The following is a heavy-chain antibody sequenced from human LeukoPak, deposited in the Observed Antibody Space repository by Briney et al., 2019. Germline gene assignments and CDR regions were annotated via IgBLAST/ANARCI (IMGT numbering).Heavy chain of an antibody. J-gene: IGHJ4*02. Sequence: ASVNVSCKASVYTFIRYDINWVRQATGQGLEWMGWMNPNSGNTGYAQKFQGRVTMTRNSSITTAYMELSSLRSEDTAVYYCARRHGRCSDGSCYYPDYWGQGTLVTVSS. CDR1: VYTFIRYD. CDR2: MNPNSGNT. V-gene: IGHV1-8*01. CDR3: ARRHGRCSDGSCYYPDY. D-gene: IGHD2-15*01.